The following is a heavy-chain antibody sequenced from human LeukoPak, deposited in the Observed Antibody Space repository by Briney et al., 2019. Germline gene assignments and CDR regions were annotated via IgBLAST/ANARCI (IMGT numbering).Heavy chain of an antibody. CDR1: GFTFSSYW. D-gene: IGHD6-13*01. J-gene: IGHJ4*02. Sequence: GGTLRLSPAASGFTFSSYWMSWVRQAPGQGLEWVANIKQDGSEKYYVDSVKGRFTISRDNAKNSLYLQMNSLRAEDTAVYYCARGAAAATHYWGQGTLVTVSS. V-gene: IGHV3-7*01. CDR2: IKQDGSEK. CDR3: ARGAAAATHY.